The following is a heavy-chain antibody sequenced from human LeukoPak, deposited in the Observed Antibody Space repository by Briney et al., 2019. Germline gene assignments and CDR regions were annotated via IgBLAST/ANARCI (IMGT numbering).Heavy chain of an antibody. CDR1: GGSFSGYY. CDR3: ASSGGGYDSAFDI. V-gene: IGHV4-59*01. J-gene: IGHJ3*02. D-gene: IGHD5-12*01. CDR2: IYYSGST. Sequence: KPSETLSLTCAVYGGSFSGYYWSWIRQPPGKGLEWIGYIYYSGSTNYNPSLKSRVTISVDTSKNQFSLKLSSVTAADTAVYYCASSGGGYDSAFDIWGQGTMVTVSS.